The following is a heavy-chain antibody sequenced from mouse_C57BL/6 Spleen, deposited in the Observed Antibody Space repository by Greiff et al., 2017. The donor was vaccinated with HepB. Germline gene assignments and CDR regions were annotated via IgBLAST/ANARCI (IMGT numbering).Heavy chain of an antibody. J-gene: IGHJ1*03. CDR1: GYSFTGYY. CDR2: INPSTGGT. D-gene: IGHD1-1*01. V-gene: IGHV1-42*01. Sequence: VQLQQSGPELVKPGASVKISCKASGYSFTGYYMNWVKQSPEKSLEWIGEINPSTGGTTYNQKFKAKATLTVDKSSSTAYMQLKSLTSEDSAVYYCARSDYGSSPYWYFDVWGTGTTVTVSS. CDR3: ARSDYGSSPYWYFDV.